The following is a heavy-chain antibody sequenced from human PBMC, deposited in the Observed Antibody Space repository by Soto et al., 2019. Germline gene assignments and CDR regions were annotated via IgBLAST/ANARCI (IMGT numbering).Heavy chain of an antibody. CDR3: AHRRSYCSGGSCYSGVDY. J-gene: IGHJ4*02. D-gene: IGHD2-15*01. CDR2: IYCDDDK. CDR1: GFSLSTSGVG. V-gene: IGHV2-5*02. Sequence: QITLKESGPTLVKPTQTLTLTCTFSGFSLSTSGVGVGWIRQPPGKALEWLALIYCDDDKRYSPSLKSRLTITKDTSKNQVVLTMTNMDPVDTATYYCAHRRSYCSGGSCYSGVDYWGQGTLVTVSS.